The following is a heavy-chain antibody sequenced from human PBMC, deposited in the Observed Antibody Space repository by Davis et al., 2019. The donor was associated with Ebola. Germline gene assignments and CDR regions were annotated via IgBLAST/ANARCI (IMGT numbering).Heavy chain of an antibody. CDR1: GYTFTGYY. D-gene: IGHD4-17*01. CDR2: INPNSGGT. V-gene: IGHV1-2*04. J-gene: IGHJ6*02. Sequence: ASVKVSCKASGYTFTGYYMHWVRQAPGQGLVWMGWINPNSGGTNYAQKFQGWVTMTRDTSISTAYMELSRLRSDDTAVYYCAREGATVISGYYYGMDVWGQGTTVTVSS. CDR3: AREGATVISGYYYGMDV.